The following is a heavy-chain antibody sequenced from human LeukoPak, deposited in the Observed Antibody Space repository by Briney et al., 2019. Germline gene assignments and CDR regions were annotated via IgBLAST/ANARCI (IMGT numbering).Heavy chain of an antibody. CDR1: GFTFSDYY. Sequence: PGGSLRLSCAASGFTFSDYYMSWIRQAPGKGLEWVSYISSSGSTIYYADSVKGRFTISRDNAKNSLCLQMYSLRAEDTAVYYCARENLVGATYFDYWGQGTLVTVSS. CDR2: ISSSGSTI. V-gene: IGHV3-11*01. D-gene: IGHD1-26*01. CDR3: ARENLVGATYFDY. J-gene: IGHJ4*02.